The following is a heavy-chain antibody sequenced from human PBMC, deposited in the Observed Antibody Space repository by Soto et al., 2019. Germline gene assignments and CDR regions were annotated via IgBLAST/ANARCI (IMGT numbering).Heavy chain of an antibody. CDR1: GFTFSSYS. D-gene: IGHD5-18*01. CDR3: ARAGGLWSYYYYYGMDV. Sequence: GGSLRLSCAASGFTFSSYSMNWVRQAPGKGLEWVSSISSSSSYIYYADSVKGRFTISRDNAKNSLYLQMNSLRAEDTAVYYCARAGGLWSYYYYYGMDVWGQGTTVTVSS. J-gene: IGHJ6*02. CDR2: ISSSSSYI. V-gene: IGHV3-21*01.